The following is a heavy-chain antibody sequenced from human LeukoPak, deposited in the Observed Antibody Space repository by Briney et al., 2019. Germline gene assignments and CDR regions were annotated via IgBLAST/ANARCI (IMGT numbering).Heavy chain of an antibody. CDR2: ISHDGRTE. CDR3: TKEVTPYTSGWYFQH. V-gene: IGHV3-30*18. D-gene: IGHD6-25*01. J-gene: IGHJ1*01. Sequence: GGSLRLSCAASGFIFSNYGMHWVRQAPGKGLEWVAVISHDGRTEFCADAVKGRFTISRDNSKNTLDLQMFSLRAEDTAVYYCTKEVTPYTSGWYFQHWGQGTLVTVSS. CDR1: GFIFSNYG.